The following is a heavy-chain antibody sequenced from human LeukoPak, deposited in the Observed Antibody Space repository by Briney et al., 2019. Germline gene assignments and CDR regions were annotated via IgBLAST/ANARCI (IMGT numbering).Heavy chain of an antibody. CDR1: GYTFTCYY. Sequence: ASVKVSCKASGYTFTCYYMHWVRQAPGQGLEWMGRINPNSGGTNYAQKFQGRVTMTRDTSISTAYMELSRLRSDDTAVYYCARGPTSMVVTPERFYYWGQGTLVTVSS. V-gene: IGHV1-2*06. CDR3: ARGPTSMVVTPERFYY. D-gene: IGHD4-23*01. CDR2: INPNSGGT. J-gene: IGHJ4*02.